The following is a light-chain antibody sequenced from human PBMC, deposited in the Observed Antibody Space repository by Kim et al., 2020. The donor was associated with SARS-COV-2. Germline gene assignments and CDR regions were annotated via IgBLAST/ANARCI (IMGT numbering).Light chain of an antibody. CDR1: SSNIGGNT. J-gene: IGLJ1*01. V-gene: IGLV1-44*01. Sequence: QSVLTQPPSTSGTPGQRVTISCSGRSSNIGGNTVNWYQQVPGTAPKLLIHTNDQRPSGVPDRFSGSKSGTSASLAIRGLQSEDEADYYCAARDDSLKGYVFGTGTKVTVL. CDR3: AARDDSLKGYV. CDR2: TND.